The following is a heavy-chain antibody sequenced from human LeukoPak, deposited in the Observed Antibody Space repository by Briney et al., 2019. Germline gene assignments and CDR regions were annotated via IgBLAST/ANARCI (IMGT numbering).Heavy chain of an antibody. CDR2: ISGSGGST. J-gene: IGHJ4*02. V-gene: IGHV3-23*01. CDR1: GFTFSSYA. Sequence: GGSLRLSCAASGFTFSSYAMSWVRQAPGKGLEWVSAISGSGGSTYYADSVKGRFTISRDNSKNTLYLQMNSLRAEDTALYYCARDRRGSGSYSLDYWGQGTLVTVSS. D-gene: IGHD1-26*01. CDR3: ARDRRGSGSYSLDY.